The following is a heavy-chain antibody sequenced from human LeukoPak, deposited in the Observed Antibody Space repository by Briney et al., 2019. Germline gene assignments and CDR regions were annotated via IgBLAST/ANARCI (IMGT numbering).Heavy chain of an antibody. V-gene: IGHV1-2*02. CDR2: INPNSGGT. CDR3: AREVVVTAIGDFDY. Sequence: ASVKVSCKASGYTFTGYYMHWVRQAPGQGLEWMGWINPNSGGTNYAQKFQGRVTMTRDTSISTAYMELSRLRSDDTAAYYCAREVVVTAIGDFDYWGQGTLVTVSS. J-gene: IGHJ4*02. CDR1: GYTFTGYY. D-gene: IGHD2-21*02.